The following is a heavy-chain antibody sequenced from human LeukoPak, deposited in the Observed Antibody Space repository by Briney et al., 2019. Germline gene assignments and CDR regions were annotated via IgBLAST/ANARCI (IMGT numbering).Heavy chain of an antibody. CDR2: IYTSGST. CDR3: AARCGDCYPPSWFDP. Sequence: PSQTLSLTCAVSGGSISSGGYSWSWIRQPPGKGLEWIGRIYTSGSTNYNPSLKSRVTISVDTSKNQFSLKLSSVTAADTAVYYCAARCGDCYPPSWFDPWGQGTLVTVSS. D-gene: IGHD2-21*02. V-gene: IGHV4-30-2*03. CDR1: GGSISSGGYS. J-gene: IGHJ5*02.